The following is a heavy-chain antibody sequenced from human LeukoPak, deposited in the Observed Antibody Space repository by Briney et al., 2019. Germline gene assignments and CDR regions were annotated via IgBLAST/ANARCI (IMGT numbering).Heavy chain of an antibody. Sequence: SETLSLTCTVSGGSFSSGSYYWSWIRQPPGKGLEWIVYIYYSGSTNYNPSLKSRVTILVDTSKNQFSLKLSSVTAADTAVYYCARRWGDYWGQGTLVTVSS. CDR1: GGSFSSGSYY. D-gene: IGHD7-27*01. CDR3: ARRWGDY. CDR2: IYYSGST. J-gene: IGHJ4*02. V-gene: IGHV4-61*01.